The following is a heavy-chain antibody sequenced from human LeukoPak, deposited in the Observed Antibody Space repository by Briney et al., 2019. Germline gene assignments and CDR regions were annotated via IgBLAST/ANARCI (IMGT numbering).Heavy chain of an antibody. CDR1: GFTFSSYS. J-gene: IGHJ5*02. CDR2: ISSSSSYI. Sequence: GGSLRLSCAASGFTFSSYSMNWVRQAPGKGLEWFSSISSSSSYIYYADSVKGRFTISRDNAKNSLYLQMNSLRAEDTAVYYCARIGYSRSSGRWFDPWGQGTLVTVSS. CDR3: ARIGYSRSSGRWFDP. D-gene: IGHD6-13*01. V-gene: IGHV3-21*01.